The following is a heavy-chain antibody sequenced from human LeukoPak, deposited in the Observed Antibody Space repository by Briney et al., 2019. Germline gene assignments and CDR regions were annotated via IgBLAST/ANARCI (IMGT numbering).Heavy chain of an antibody. CDR1: GFNFNSNS. V-gene: IGHV3-21*01. Sequence: PGGSLRLSCAASGFNFNSNSINWVRQAPGRGLEWVASIGSTGSDRYYADSVKGRFTISRDNAKNSLYLQINSLRVEDTAVYYCATETIGRHYDYWGQGTLLTVSS. CDR2: IGSTGSDR. D-gene: IGHD1-14*01. J-gene: IGHJ4*02. CDR3: ATETIGRHYDY.